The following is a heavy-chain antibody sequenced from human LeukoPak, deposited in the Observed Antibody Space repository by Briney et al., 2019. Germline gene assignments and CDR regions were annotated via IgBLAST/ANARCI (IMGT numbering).Heavy chain of an antibody. Sequence: GGTLRLSCAASGFTFSSYGMSWVRQAPGKGLEWVSAISGSGGNTYYADSVKGRFTISRDNSKNTLYLQMNSLRAEDTAVYYCAKDRRAGSYDYWGQGTLVTVSS. D-gene: IGHD3-10*01. CDR3: AKDRRAGSYDY. CDR1: GFTFSSYG. CDR2: ISGSGGNT. J-gene: IGHJ4*02. V-gene: IGHV3-23*01.